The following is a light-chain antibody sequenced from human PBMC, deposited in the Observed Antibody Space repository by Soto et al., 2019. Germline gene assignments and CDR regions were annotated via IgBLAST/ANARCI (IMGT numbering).Light chain of an antibody. V-gene: IGKV1-39*01. CDR2: AAS. Sequence: DIQMTQSPSSLSASVGDRGTVTCRASQSISSYLNWYQQKPGKAPKLQIYAASSLQSGVPSRCSGSGSGTDFTLTISSLQPEDVATYYCQRSYSTPITFGQGTRLEIK. CDR3: QRSYSTPIT. J-gene: IGKJ5*01. CDR1: QSISSY.